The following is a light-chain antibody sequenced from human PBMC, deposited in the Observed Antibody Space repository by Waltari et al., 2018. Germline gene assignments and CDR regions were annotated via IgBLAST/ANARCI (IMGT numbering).Light chain of an antibody. J-gene: IGKJ1*01. CDR2: GVS. V-gene: IGKV3-20*01. CDR1: PSFSRA. Sequence: EVVLTQSPGTLSLSPGERATLSCRASPSFSRALVWYQQKPGQAPRLLIYGVSNRATGIPDRFIGSGSGTDFSLTIRRLEPEDFAVYYCQNYERLPATFGQGTRVEIK. CDR3: QNYERLPAT.